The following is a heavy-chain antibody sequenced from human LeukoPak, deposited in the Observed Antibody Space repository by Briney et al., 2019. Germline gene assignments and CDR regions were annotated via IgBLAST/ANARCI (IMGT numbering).Heavy chain of an antibody. D-gene: IGHD3-10*02. J-gene: IGHJ6*04. CDR1: GFTFSSYW. CDR2: IKQDGSED. V-gene: IGHV3-7*01. CDR3: AELGITMIGGV. Sequence: GGSLRLSCAASGFTFSSYWMNWVRQAPGKGLEWVANIKQDGSEDYYVDSLKGRFTISRDNAKNSLFMQMTSLRAEDTAVYYCAELGITMIGGVWGKGTTVTISS.